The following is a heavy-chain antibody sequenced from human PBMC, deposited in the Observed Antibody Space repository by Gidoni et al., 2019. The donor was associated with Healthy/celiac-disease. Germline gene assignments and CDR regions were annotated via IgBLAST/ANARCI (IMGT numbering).Heavy chain of an antibody. CDR1: GYTLTALS. V-gene: IGHV1-24*01. CDR2: FDPDDCET. D-gene: IGHD3-22*01. Sequence: QVQLVQSGAEVKKPGASVKVSCKVSGYTLTALSMHWGRQAPGKGLEWMGGFDPDDCETIYDQKLQGRVTMTEDTSTETVYMELSSLRSEETAVYYCATGYNWGNYYDSSGYHIHLDYWGQGTLVTVSS. CDR3: ATGYNWGNYYDSSGYHIHLDY. J-gene: IGHJ4*02.